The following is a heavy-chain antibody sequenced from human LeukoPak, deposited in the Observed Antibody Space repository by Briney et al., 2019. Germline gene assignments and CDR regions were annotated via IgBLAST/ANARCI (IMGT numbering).Heavy chain of an antibody. CDR1: GGSFSGYY. Sequence: SETLSLTCAVYGGSFSGYYWSWIRQPPGKGLEWIGYIYYSGSTNYNPSLKSRVTISVDTSKNQFSLKLSSVTAADTAVYYCARLWTSYYFDYWGQGTLVTVSS. CDR3: ARLWTSYYFDY. D-gene: IGHD2-21*01. CDR2: IYYSGST. J-gene: IGHJ4*02. V-gene: IGHV4-59*08.